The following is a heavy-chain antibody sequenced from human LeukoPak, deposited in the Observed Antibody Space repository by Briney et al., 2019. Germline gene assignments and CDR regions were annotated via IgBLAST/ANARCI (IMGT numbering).Heavy chain of an antibody. CDR1: GFTYSRYW. CDR2: INSDGSST. J-gene: IGHJ3*02. CDR3: ARGLTIFGAVNDAFDI. D-gene: IGHD3-3*01. Sequence: GGSLRLSCAASGFTYSRYWMRGVRQAPGKGLVWVVHINSDGSSTTYADSVKGRFTISRDNAKNTLYLQMNSLRAEDTAVYYCARGLTIFGAVNDAFDIWGQGTMVTVSS. V-gene: IGHV3-74*01.